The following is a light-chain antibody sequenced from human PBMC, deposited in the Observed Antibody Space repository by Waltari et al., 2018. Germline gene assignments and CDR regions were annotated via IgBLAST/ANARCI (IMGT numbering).Light chain of an antibody. CDR1: QSVLFSSSNKNY. CDR2: WSS. V-gene: IGKV4-1*01. Sequence: DIVMTQSPDSLAVSLGERATINCKSSQSVLFSSSNKNYLAWYQQKPGQPPKLLIYWSSTRESGVPDRFSGSGSGRDFTLTISSLKAEEVADYDCQEYYSGRTCGQGTKVEIK. CDR3: QEYYSGRT. J-gene: IGKJ1*01.